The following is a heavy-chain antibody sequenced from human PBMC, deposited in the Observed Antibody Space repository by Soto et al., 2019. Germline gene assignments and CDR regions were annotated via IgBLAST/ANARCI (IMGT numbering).Heavy chain of an antibody. Sequence: ASVKVSCKASGYAFTSYYMHWVRQAPGQGLEWMGIINPSGGSTSYAQKFQGRVTMTRDTSTSTVYMELSSLRSEDTAVYYCARNPVGQYYDSSGYPNPADYWGQGTLVTVSS. CDR3: ARNPVGQYYDSSGYPNPADY. CDR1: GYAFTSYY. D-gene: IGHD3-22*01. CDR2: INPSGGST. V-gene: IGHV1-46*01. J-gene: IGHJ4*02.